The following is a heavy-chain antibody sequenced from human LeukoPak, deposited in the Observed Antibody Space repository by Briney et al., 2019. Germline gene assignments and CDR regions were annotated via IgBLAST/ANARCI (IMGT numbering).Heavy chain of an antibody. D-gene: IGHD3-3*01. CDR2: ISYDGSNK. Sequence: GGSLRLSCAASGFTFSSYGIHWVRQAPGKGLEWVAIISYDGSNKYFADSVKGRFTISRDNSENTLYLQMNSLRSEDTALYYCARDGKSDYDSSFYYYMDVWGKGTTVTVSS. CDR1: GFTFSSYG. CDR3: ARDGKSDYDSSFYYYMDV. V-gene: IGHV3-30*19. J-gene: IGHJ6*03.